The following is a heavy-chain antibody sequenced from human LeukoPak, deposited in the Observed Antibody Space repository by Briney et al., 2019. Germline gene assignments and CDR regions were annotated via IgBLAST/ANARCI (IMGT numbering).Heavy chain of an antibody. Sequence: PSETLSLTCTVSGGSISSSSYYWGWIRQPPGKGLEWIGSIYYSGSTYYNPSLKSRVTISVDRSKNQFSLKLSSVTAADTAVYYCARDGGTGIFGAFDIWGQGTMVTVSS. D-gene: IGHD3-16*01. CDR1: GGSISSSSYY. V-gene: IGHV4-39*07. J-gene: IGHJ3*02. CDR2: IYYSGST. CDR3: ARDGGTGIFGAFDI.